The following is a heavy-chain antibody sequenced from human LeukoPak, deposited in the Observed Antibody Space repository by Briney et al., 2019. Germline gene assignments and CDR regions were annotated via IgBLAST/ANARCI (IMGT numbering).Heavy chain of an antibody. CDR1: GGSISSGSYY. J-gene: IGHJ4*02. V-gene: IGHV4-61*02. CDR3: ARLVLIAAAGPHGGYYFDY. CDR2: IYTSGST. Sequence: SETLSLTCTVSGGSISSGSYYWSWIRQPAGKGLEWIGRIYTSGSTNYNPSLKSRVTMSVDTSKNQFSLKLSSVTAADTAVYYCARLVLIAAAGPHGGYYFDYWGQGTLVTVSS. D-gene: IGHD6-13*01.